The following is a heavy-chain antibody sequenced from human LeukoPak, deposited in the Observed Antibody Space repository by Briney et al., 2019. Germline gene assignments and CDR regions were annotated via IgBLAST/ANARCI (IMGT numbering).Heavy chain of an antibody. V-gene: IGHV1-46*01. CDR1: GYTFTSYY. CDR2: INPSGGST. Sequence: ASVKVSCTASGYTFTSYYMHWVRQAPGQGLEWMGIINPSGGSTSYAQKFQGRVTMTRDTSTSTVYMELSSLRSEDTAVYYYARAKRRYSSSWRTYYFDYWGQGTLVTVSS. J-gene: IGHJ4*02. CDR3: ARAKRRYSSSWRTYYFDY. D-gene: IGHD6-13*01.